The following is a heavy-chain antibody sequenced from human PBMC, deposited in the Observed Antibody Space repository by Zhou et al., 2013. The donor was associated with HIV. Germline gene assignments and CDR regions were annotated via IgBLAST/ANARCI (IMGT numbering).Heavy chain of an antibody. CDR1: GGSISSGGYY. V-gene: IGHV4-61*09. J-gene: IGHJ4*02. CDR2: IYTSGST. D-gene: IGHD2-15*01. CDR3: ARRSVVAALDY. Sequence: QVQLQESGPGLVKPSQTLSLTCTVSGGSISSGGYYWSWIRQPAGKGLEWIGHIYTSGSTNDNPSLKSRVTISVDTSKNQFSLKLSSVTAADTAVYYCARRSVVAALDYWGQGPWSPSPQ.